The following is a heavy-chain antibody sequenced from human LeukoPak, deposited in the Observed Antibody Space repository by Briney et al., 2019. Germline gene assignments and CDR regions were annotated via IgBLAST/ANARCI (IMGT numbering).Heavy chain of an antibody. CDR1: GFIFGSYW. CDR3: ARLSGNYYVDY. V-gene: IGHV3-7*01. Sequence: GESLRLSCAASGFIFGSYWMNWVRQAPGKGLEWVANIKQGGSEKYYVDPVKGRFIISRDNAKKSLYLQVNSLRAEDTAVYYCARLSGNYYVDYWGQGTLVTVSS. CDR2: IKQGGSEK. J-gene: IGHJ4*02. D-gene: IGHD1-26*01.